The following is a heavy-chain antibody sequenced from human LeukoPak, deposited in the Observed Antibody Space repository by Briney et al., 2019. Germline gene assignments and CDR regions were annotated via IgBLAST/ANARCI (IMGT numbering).Heavy chain of an antibody. Sequence: SETLSLTCAVSGGSVTSYYWSWVRQVPGKGLEWIGYVYYSGTTNYNPSLKGRVTISVDTSKNQFSLKLSSVTAADTAVYYCARVKKGLGTSFDYWGQGTLVTVSS. D-gene: IGHD2-2*01. CDR1: GGSVTSYY. CDR2: VYYSGTT. V-gene: IGHV4-59*02. J-gene: IGHJ4*02. CDR3: ARVKKGLGTSFDY.